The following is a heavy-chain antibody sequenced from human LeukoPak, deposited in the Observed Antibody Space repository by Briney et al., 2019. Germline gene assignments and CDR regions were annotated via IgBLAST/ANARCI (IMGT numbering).Heavy chain of an antibody. D-gene: IGHD5-12*01. V-gene: IGHV3-53*01. J-gene: IGHJ4*02. CDR1: GFTVSSNY. Sequence: GGSLRLSCAASGFTVSSNYMSWVRQAPGKGLEWVSVIYSGGSTYYADSVKGRFTISRDNSKNTLYLQMNSLRAEDTAVYYCAREGVARGYSGSIDYWGQGTLVTVSS. CDR3: AREGVARGYSGSIDY. CDR2: IYSGGST.